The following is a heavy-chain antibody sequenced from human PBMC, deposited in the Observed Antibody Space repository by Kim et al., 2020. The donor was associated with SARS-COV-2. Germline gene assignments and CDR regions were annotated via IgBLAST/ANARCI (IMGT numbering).Heavy chain of an antibody. Sequence: KGRFTISRDNAKNSLYLQMNSLRAEDTAVYYCVLGGEVRAAGYYYGMDVWGQGTTVTVSS. D-gene: IGHD4-17*01. J-gene: IGHJ6*02. V-gene: IGHV3-11*04. CDR3: VLGGEVRAAGYYYGMDV.